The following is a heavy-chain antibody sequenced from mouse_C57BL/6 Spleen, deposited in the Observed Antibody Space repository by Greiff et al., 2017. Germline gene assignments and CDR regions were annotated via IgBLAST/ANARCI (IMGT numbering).Heavy chain of an antibody. V-gene: IGHV5-17*01. CDR1: GFAFSDYG. J-gene: IGHJ4*01. D-gene: IGHD1-1*01. CDR2: ISSGSSTI. CDR3: ARPTVVAPYAMDY. Sequence: EVKLVESGGGLVKPGGYLKLSCAASGFAFSDYGMHWVRQAPEKGLEWVAYISSGSSTIYYADTVKGRFTIYRDNAKNTLFMQMPSLWAEDTAMYYCARPTVVAPYAMDYRGQGPSVTVAS.